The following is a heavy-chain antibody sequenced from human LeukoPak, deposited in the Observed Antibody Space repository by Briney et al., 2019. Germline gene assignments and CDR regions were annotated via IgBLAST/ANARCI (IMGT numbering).Heavy chain of an antibody. J-gene: IGHJ4*02. CDR3: ATDRGYLQFDY. D-gene: IGHD3-22*01. Sequence: GGSLRLSCAASGFTFSSYWMHWVRQAPGKGLVWVSRINTDGSSTSYADSVRGRFTISRDNAKNLLYLQVNSLRAEDTAVYYCATDRGYLQFDYWGQGTLVTVSS. CDR2: INTDGSST. V-gene: IGHV3-74*01. CDR1: GFTFSSYW.